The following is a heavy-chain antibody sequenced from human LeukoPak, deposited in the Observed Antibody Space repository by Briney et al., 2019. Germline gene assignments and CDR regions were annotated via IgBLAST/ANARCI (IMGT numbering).Heavy chain of an antibody. CDR2: IIPIFGTA. CDR3: ARDSPGYSTGGDWFDP. J-gene: IGHJ5*02. D-gene: IGHD4-11*01. V-gene: IGHV1-69*13. Sequence: ASVKVSCKASGGTFSSYAISWVRQAPGQGLEWMGGIIPIFGTANYAQKFQGRVTITADESTGTAYMELSSLRSEDTAVYYCARDSPGYSTGGDWFDPWGQGTLVTVSS. CDR1: GGTFSSYA.